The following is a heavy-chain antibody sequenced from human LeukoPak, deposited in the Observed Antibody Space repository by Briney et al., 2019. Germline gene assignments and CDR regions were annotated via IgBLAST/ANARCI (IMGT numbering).Heavy chain of an antibody. CDR2: IFSGGSI. Sequence: PGGSLRLSCAASGFTVSSTYMNWVRQGPGKGLEWVSAIFSGGSIHYADSVRGRFTISRDNSKNTLYLQMNSLRAEDTAVYYCVKGRARAALDIWGQGTLVTVSS. J-gene: IGHJ3*02. V-gene: IGHV3-53*01. CDR3: VKGRARAALDI. CDR1: GFTVSSTY.